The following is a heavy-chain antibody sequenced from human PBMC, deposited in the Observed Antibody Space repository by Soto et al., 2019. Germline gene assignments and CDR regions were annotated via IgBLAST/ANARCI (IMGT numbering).Heavy chain of an antibody. J-gene: IGHJ4*02. CDR1: GGALRYYY. CDR2: VNHGGST. D-gene: IGHD3-3*01. Sequence: GQLQQGGAGLVKASEALSLHFPGNGGALRYYYWTWVRQPPGKGLGWIWGVNHGGSTHYNPSLKSRVSISVDTSKKQFSLNLTFVTAADTAVYYCAREWWSGSLIGGSLGGEGTLVTVSS. V-gene: IGHV4-34*01. CDR3: AREWWSGSLIGGSL.